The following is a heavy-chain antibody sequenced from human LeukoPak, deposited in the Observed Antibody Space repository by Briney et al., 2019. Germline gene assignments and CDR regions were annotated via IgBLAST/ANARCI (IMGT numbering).Heavy chain of an antibody. Sequence: GESLKISCKGSGYSFTSYWIGWVRQMPGKGLECMGIIYPGDSVTRYSPSFQGQVTISADKSISTAYLQWSSLKASDTAIYYCARHETGPYFDYWGQGTLVTVSS. CDR3: ARHETGPYFDY. D-gene: IGHD1-1*01. V-gene: IGHV5-51*01. CDR1: GYSFTSYW. CDR2: IYPGDSVT. J-gene: IGHJ4*02.